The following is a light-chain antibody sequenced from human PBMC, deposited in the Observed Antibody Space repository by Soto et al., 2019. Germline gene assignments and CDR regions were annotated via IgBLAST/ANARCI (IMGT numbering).Light chain of an antibody. V-gene: IGLV4-69*01. CDR3: QTWGTGSPWV. CDR2: LNSDGSH. CDR1: SGHSSYA. J-gene: IGLJ3*02. Sequence: QLVLTQSPSASSSLGASVKLTCTLSSGHSSYAIAWHQQQPEKGPRYLMKLNSDGSHSKGDGIPDRFSGSSSGAERYLTISSRQSEDEADYYCQTWGTGSPWVFGGGTKLTVL.